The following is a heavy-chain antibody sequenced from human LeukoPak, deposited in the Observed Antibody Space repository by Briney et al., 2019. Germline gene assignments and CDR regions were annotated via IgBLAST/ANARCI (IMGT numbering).Heavy chain of an antibody. CDR3: AKGEFWTGIGEFFLY. J-gene: IGHJ1*01. V-gene: IGHV3-33*06. Sequence: PGRSLRLSCAASGFSFSTYGMFWVRQAPGKGLEWVGVVSYDGSKQYYADSVKGRFTISRDNSKNTLYLQMDSLRAEDTAVNYCAKGEFWTGIGEFFLYWGQGTLVTVSS. CDR2: VSYDGSKQ. D-gene: IGHD3/OR15-3a*01. CDR1: GFSFSTYG.